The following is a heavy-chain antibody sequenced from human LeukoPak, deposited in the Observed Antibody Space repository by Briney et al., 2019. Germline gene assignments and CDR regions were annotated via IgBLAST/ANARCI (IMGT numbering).Heavy chain of an antibody. CDR2: ISGYNGKT. D-gene: IGHD3-10*01. CDR3: ARERYYASGSYRGYYMDV. V-gene: IGHV1-18*01. Sequence: ASVKVSCKASGYTFNTYGITWVRQAPGQGLEWMGWISGYNGKTKYAQKLQDRVTMTTDTSTTTAYMELRSLTSDDTAVYYCARERYYASGSYRGYYMDVWGKGTTVTVSS. CDR1: GYTFNTYG. J-gene: IGHJ6*03.